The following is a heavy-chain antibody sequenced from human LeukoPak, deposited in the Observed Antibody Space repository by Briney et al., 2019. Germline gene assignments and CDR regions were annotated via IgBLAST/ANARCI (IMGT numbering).Heavy chain of an antibody. J-gene: IGHJ4*02. Sequence: GESLKISCKGSGYTFTSYWIGWVRQMPGEGLEWMGIIYPGGSDTRYSPSFQGQVTISADNSISTAYLQWSSLKASDTAMYYCARTPSGISDPYYFDYWGQGTLVTVSS. V-gene: IGHV5-51*01. CDR1: GYTFTSYW. CDR2: IYPGGSDT. D-gene: IGHD6-13*01. CDR3: ARTPSGISDPYYFDY.